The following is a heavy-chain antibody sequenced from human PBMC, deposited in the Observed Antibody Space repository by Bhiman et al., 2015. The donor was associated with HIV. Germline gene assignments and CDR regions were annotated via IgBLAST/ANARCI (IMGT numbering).Heavy chain of an antibody. CDR2: ISYDGSNK. CDR1: GFTFSSYA. D-gene: IGHD6-13*01. V-gene: IGHV3-30-3*01. J-gene: IGHJ4*02. CDR3: AKASSWRHTSYYFDY. Sequence: QVQLVESGGGVVQPGRSLRLSCAASGFTFSSYAMHWVRQAPGKGLEWVAVISYDGSNKYYADSVKGRFTISRYNAKNSLHLQMNNLRPEDTALYYCAKASSWRHTSYYFDYWGQGTLVTVPS.